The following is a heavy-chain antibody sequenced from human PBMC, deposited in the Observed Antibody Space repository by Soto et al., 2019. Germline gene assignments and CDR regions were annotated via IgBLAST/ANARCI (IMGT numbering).Heavy chain of an antibody. CDR2: ISYDGIVA. Sequence: QVQLVESGGGVVQPGRSLRLSCAASGFTFSSYGMHWVRQAPGKGLEWVTVISYDGIVAYYADSVKGRFTISRANSKNTLYLQMNSLRTADTAMYYCAKEGPITNWYFDYWGQGTLVTVSS. CDR1: GFTFSSYG. CDR3: AKEGPITNWYFDY. J-gene: IGHJ4*02. V-gene: IGHV3-30*18. D-gene: IGHD1-1*01.